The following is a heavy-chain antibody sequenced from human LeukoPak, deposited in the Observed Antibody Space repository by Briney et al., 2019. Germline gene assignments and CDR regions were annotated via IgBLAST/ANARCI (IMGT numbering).Heavy chain of an antibody. D-gene: IGHD1-26*01. Sequence: PGRSLRLSCAASGFTLSSDSTSWVRHAPGEELEWAASISSSSSYIYYAHSVKGRFTTSRDNAKNSLYLQMNSLRVEDTAVYYCALYLSGNYNSFDYWGQGTLVSVSS. CDR2: ISSSSSYI. J-gene: IGHJ4*02. V-gene: IGHV3-21*01. CDR3: ALYLSGNYNSFDY. CDR1: GFTLSSDS.